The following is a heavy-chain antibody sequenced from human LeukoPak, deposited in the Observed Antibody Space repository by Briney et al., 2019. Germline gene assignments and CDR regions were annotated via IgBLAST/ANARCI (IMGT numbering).Heavy chain of an antibody. Sequence: ASVKVSCKASGYTFTSYDINWVRQATGQGLEWMGWMNPNSGNTGYAQKFQGRVTITRNTSISTAYMELSSLRSEDTAVYYCARGNVLRFLEWLFSAFDIWGQGIMVTVSS. CDR1: GYTFTSYD. V-gene: IGHV1-8*03. D-gene: IGHD3-3*01. J-gene: IGHJ3*02. CDR3: ARGNVLRFLEWLFSAFDI. CDR2: MNPNSGNT.